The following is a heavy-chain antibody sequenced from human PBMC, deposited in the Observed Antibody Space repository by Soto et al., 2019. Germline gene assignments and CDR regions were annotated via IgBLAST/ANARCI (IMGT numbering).Heavy chain of an antibody. V-gene: IGHV3-30-3*01. CDR3: ARGDREDILVVVGARPGEYGIDI. CDR1: GFTFTTYW. CDR2: IAYDGSNA. Sequence: GGSLRLSCAASGFTFTTYWIHWVRQAPGKGLECVAVIAYDGSNAFYRDSVKGRFTISRDNSKNTLYLHMNSLRSEDTGVYYCARGDREDILVVVGARPGEYGIDIWGQGTTVTVSS. J-gene: IGHJ6*02. D-gene: IGHD2-15*01.